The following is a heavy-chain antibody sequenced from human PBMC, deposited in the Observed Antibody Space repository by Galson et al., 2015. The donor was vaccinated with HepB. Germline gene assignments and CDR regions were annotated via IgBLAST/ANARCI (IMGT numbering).Heavy chain of an antibody. J-gene: IGHJ4*02. CDR2: IYYIGNT. CDR3: ASHRPSAYSFDY. CDR1: GGSISSYY. D-gene: IGHD2-15*01. Sequence: ETLSLTCTVSGGSISSYYWSWIRQPPGKGLEWIGYIYYIGNTNYNPSLKSRVTISVDTSKNQFSLKLSSVTAADTAVYYCASHRPSAYSFDYWGQGTLVSVSS. V-gene: IGHV4-59*08.